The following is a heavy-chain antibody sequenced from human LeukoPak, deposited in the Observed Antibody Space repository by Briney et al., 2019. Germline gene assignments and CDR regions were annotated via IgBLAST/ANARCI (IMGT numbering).Heavy chain of an antibody. D-gene: IGHD3-22*01. CDR3: ARGSNYYYDSSGYYYRYYFDY. J-gene: IGHJ4*02. CDR2: IRYDGSNK. CDR1: GFTFSSYG. Sequence: GGSLRLSCAASGFTFSSYGMHWVRQAPGRGLEWVAFIRYDGSNKYYADSVKGRFTISRDNSKNTLYLQMNSLRAEDTAVYYCARGSNYYYDSSGYYYRYYFDYWGQGTLVTVSS. V-gene: IGHV3-30*02.